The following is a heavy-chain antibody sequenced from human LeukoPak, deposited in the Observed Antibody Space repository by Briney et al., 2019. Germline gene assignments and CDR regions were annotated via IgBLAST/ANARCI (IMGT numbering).Heavy chain of an antibody. D-gene: IGHD3-22*01. CDR1: GFTFSSYS. J-gene: IGHJ3*02. Sequence: GGSLRLSCAASGFTFSSYSMNWVRQAPGKGLEWVSSMSSSSSYIYYADSVKGRFNISRDNAKNSLYLQMNSLRAEDTAVYYCARSPLRPYDSSGYLTFDIWGQGTMVTVSS. CDR3: ARSPLRPYDSSGYLTFDI. CDR2: MSSSSSYI. V-gene: IGHV3-21*01.